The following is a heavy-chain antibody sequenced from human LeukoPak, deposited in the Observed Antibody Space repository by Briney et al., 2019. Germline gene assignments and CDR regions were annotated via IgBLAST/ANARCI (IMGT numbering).Heavy chain of an antibody. Sequence: GGSLRLSCAASGFTFRSYSMNWVRQAPGKGLVWVSAISSSSGYIYYADSVKGRFTISRDNAKNSLYLLMNSLRAEDTAVYYCARDLAVADIDYWGQGTLVTVSS. CDR3: ARDLAVADIDY. J-gene: IGHJ4*02. V-gene: IGHV3-21*01. CDR1: GFTFRSYS. D-gene: IGHD6-19*01. CDR2: ISSSSGYI.